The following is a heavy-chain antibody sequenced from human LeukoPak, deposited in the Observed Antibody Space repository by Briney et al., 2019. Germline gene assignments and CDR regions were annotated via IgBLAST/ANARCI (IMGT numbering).Heavy chain of an antibody. V-gene: IGHV5-51*01. D-gene: IGHD1-26*01. Sequence: GESLKISCKNSGYTFTPYWIAWVRQMPGKGLEWTGIIYPGDSDTRYSPSFQGQVTISVGKSISTAYLQWSSLKASDTAMYFCARSVGATAPPDSWGQGTLVTVSS. CDR1: GYTFTPYW. J-gene: IGHJ4*02. CDR3: ARSVGATAPPDS. CDR2: IYPGDSDT.